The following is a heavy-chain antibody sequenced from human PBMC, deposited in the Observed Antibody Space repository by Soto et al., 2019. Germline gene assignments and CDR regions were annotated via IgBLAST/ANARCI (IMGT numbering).Heavy chain of an antibody. V-gene: IGHV3-30-3*01. CDR3: ASTIFGVVTYGPPFYFDY. J-gene: IGHJ4*02. CDR1: GFTFSSYA. Sequence: GGSLRLSCAASGFTFSSYAMHWVRQAPGKGLEWVAVISYDGSNKYYADSVKGRFTISRDNSKNTLYLQMNSLRAEDTAVYYCASTIFGVVTYGPPFYFDYWGQGTLVTVSS. CDR2: ISYDGSNK. D-gene: IGHD3-3*01.